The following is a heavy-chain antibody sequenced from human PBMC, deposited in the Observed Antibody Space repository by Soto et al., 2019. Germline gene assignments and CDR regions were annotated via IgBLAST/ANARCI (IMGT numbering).Heavy chain of an antibody. Sequence: GGSLRLSCAASGFTFSSYAMSWVRQAPGKGLEWVSAISGSGGSTCYADSVKGRFTISRDNSKNTLYLQMNSLRAEDTAVYYCAKVSPDYDFWSGPRDNWFDPWGQGTLVTVSS. D-gene: IGHD3-3*01. J-gene: IGHJ5*02. CDR1: GFTFSSYA. CDR2: ISGSGGST. V-gene: IGHV3-23*01. CDR3: AKVSPDYDFWSGPRDNWFDP.